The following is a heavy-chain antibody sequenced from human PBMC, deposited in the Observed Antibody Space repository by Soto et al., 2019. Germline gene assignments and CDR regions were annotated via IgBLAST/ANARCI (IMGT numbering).Heavy chain of an antibody. Sequence: GGSLRLSCAASGFTFSNYALHWVRQAPGKGLEWVAVISDDGSNKYYADSVKGRFTISRDNSKNTLYLQMNSLRAEDTALYYFAKDREISIVGAFYFDYWGQGTLVTVSS. CDR1: GFTFSNYA. J-gene: IGHJ4*02. D-gene: IGHD1-26*01. V-gene: IGHV3-30-3*01. CDR3: AKDREISIVGAFYFDY. CDR2: ISDDGSNK.